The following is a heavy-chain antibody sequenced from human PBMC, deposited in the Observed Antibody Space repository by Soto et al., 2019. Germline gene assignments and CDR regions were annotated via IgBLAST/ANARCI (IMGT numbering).Heavy chain of an antibody. Sequence: QVQLQQWGAGLLKPSETLSLSCAVYGGSFSGYYWSWIRQPPGKGLEWIGDINHSGRTNYNPSLKSRVTISVDTSKKQFSLKLKSVTAADTAVYYCARGVPNSSTWTLEGDYWGQGTLVTVSS. J-gene: IGHJ4*02. D-gene: IGHD6-13*01. CDR1: GGSFSGYY. V-gene: IGHV4-34*01. CDR3: ARGVPNSSTWTLEGDY. CDR2: INHSGRT.